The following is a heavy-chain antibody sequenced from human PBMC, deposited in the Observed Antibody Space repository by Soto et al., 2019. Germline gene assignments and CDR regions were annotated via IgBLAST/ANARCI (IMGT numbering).Heavy chain of an antibody. J-gene: IGHJ4*02. V-gene: IGHV1-69*13. CDR3: ASAHGYYDFWSGYYPTDY. Sequence: VNVSCTASGGTFSIYAISWVRHAPGQGLEWMGGIIPIFGTANYAQKFQGRVTITADESTSTAYMELSSLRSEDTAVYYCASAHGYYDFWSGYYPTDYWGQGTLVTVSS. CDR1: GGTFSIYA. D-gene: IGHD3-3*01. CDR2: IIPIFGTA.